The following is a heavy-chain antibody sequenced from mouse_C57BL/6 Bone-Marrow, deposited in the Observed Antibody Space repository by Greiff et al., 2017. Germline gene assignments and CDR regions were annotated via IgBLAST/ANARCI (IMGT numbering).Heavy chain of an antibody. D-gene: IGHD1-1*01. CDR3: ARSTYGDY. CDR2: INPSSGYT. J-gene: IGHJ2*01. Sequence: VQLKESGAELARPGASVKMSCKASGYTFTSYTMHWVKQRPGQGLEWIGYINPSSGYTKYNQKFKDKATLTADKSSSTAYMQLSSLTSEDSAVYYCARSTYGDYWGQGTTLTVSS. CDR1: GYTFTSYT. V-gene: IGHV1-4*01.